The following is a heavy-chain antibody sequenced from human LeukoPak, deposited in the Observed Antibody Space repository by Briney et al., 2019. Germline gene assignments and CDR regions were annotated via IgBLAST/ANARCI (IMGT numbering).Heavy chain of an antibody. D-gene: IGHD2-2*01. J-gene: IGHJ4*02. V-gene: IGHV3-11*01. Sequence: GGSLRLSCAASGFSFSNHAMSWIRLAPGKGLEWVSFISIRETTIYYLDSVKGRFTISRDNAKGSLYLQMNNLRAEDTALYFCARSRSCSSTSCKYFDSWGQGTLVTAS. CDR2: ISIRETTI. CDR1: GFSFSNHA. CDR3: ARSRSCSSTSCKYFDS.